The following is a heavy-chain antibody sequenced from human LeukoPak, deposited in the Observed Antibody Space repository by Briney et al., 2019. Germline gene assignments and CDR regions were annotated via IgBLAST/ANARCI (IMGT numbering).Heavy chain of an antibody. CDR1: GGSISSYY. CDR3: ARHLYSSSWYRIDY. J-gene: IGHJ4*02. CDR2: IYYSGST. D-gene: IGHD6-13*01. Sequence: SETLSLTCTVSGGSISSYYWSWIRQPPGKGLEWIGYIYYSGSTNYNPSLKSRVTISVDTSKNQFSLKLSSVTAADTAVYYCARHLYSSSWYRIDYWGQGTLVTVSS. V-gene: IGHV4-59*08.